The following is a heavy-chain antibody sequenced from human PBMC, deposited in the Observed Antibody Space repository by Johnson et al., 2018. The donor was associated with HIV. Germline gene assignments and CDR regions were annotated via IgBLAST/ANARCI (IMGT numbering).Heavy chain of an antibody. J-gene: IGHJ3*02. V-gene: IGHV3-9*01. Sequence: TFDDYAMHWVRQAPGKGLEWVSGISWNSGSIGYADSVKGRFTISRDNSKNTLYLQMNSLRAEDTAVYYCARGGSCYNAHFDIWGQGTMVTVSS. D-gene: IGHD2-15*01. CDR1: TFDDYA. CDR3: ARGGSCYNAHFDI. CDR2: ISWNSGSI.